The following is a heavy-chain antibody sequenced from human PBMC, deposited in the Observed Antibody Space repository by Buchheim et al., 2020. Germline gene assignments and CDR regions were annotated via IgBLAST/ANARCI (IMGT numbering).Heavy chain of an antibody. CDR3: ARDPGQWLANY. V-gene: IGHV3-48*01. J-gene: IGHJ4*02. CDR1: GFTFSSHS. Sequence: EVQLVESGGDLVQPGGSLRLSCAASGFTFSSHSMNWVRQAPGKGLEWISYISSSSGFIHYADSVKGRFTISRDNAKNSLYLKMNSLRAEDTALYYWARDPGQWLANYWGQGTL. CDR2: ISSSSGFI. D-gene: IGHD6-19*01.